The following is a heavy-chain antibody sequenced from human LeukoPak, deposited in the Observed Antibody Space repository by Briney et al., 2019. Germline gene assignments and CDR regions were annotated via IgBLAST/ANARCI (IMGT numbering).Heavy chain of an antibody. D-gene: IGHD2-15*01. J-gene: IGHJ4*02. Sequence: ASVKVSCKASGGTFSSYVISWVRQAPGQGLAWMGGIIPFFGTANYAQKFQGRVTITADKSTSTAYVELSSLRSEGTAVYYCARVGGGTLGPAGIRDYWGQGTLVTVSS. CDR1: GGTFSSYV. CDR3: ARVGGGTLGPAGIRDY. V-gene: IGHV1-69*06. CDR2: IIPFFGTA.